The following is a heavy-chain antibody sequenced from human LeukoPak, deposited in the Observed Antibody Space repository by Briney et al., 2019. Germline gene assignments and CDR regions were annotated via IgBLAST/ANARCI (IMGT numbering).Heavy chain of an antibody. V-gene: IGHV4-30-2*01. CDR2: IYHSGST. Sequence: PSETLSLTCAVSGGSISSGGYSWSWIRQPPGKGLEWIVYIYHSGSTYYNPSLKSRVTISVDRSKNQFSLKLSSVTAADTAVYYCARGGYYDSSGYYQFDYWGQGTLVTVSS. J-gene: IGHJ4*02. D-gene: IGHD3-22*01. CDR1: GGSISSGGYS. CDR3: ARGGYYDSSGYYQFDY.